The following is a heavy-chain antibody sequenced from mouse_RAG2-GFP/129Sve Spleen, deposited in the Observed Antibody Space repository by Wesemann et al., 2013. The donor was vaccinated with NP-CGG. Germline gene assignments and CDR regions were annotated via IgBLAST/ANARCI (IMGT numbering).Heavy chain of an antibody. V-gene: IGHV3-8*02. Sequence: EYAGYISYSGSTYYNPSLKSRISITRDTSKNQYYLQLNSVTTEDTATYYCARYYRYFDYWGAKGHHSHSLL. CDR2: ISYSGST. J-gene: IGHJ2*01. D-gene: IGHD2-14*01. CDR3: ARYYRYFDY.